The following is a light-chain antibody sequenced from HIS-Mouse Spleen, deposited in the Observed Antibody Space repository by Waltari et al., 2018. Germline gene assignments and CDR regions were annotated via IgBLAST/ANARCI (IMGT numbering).Light chain of an antibody. V-gene: IGLV2-14*01. CDR1: RSDVGGYNF. CDR2: EVS. J-gene: IGLJ1*01. CDR3: SSYTSSSTPYV. Sequence: QSALTQPASVSGSPGQSIPIPCTGTRSDVGGYNFVPWYQQHPGKAPKLMIYEVSNRPSGVSNRFSGSKSGNTASLTISGLQAEDEADYYCSSYTSSSTPYVFGTGTKVTVL.